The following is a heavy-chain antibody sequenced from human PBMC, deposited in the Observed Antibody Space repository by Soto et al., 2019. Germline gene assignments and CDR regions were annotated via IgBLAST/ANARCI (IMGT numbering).Heavy chain of an antibody. CDR3: ARESSSYNWFDP. V-gene: IGHV3-48*02. Sequence: EVQLVESGGGLVQPGGSLRLSCAASGFTFSSYSMNWVRQSPGKGLEWVSYISSTSSTIYFADSVKGRFTSSRDNAKNSLYLQMNSLRDEDTAVYYCARESSSYNWFDPWGQGTLVTVSS. CDR1: GFTFSSYS. CDR2: ISSTSSTI. J-gene: IGHJ5*02. D-gene: IGHD6-13*01.